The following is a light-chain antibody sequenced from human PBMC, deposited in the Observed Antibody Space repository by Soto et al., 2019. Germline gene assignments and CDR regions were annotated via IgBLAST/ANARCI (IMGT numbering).Light chain of an antibody. J-gene: IGKJ5*01. V-gene: IGKV3-15*01. CDR2: GAS. Sequence: EIVMTQSPATLSVSPGERATLSCRASQSVSSNLAWYQQKPGQAPRLLIYGASTRATRISARFSGGGSGTEFTLTISSLQSEDFAVYYCQQYNYWPPITFXQ. CDR1: QSVSSN. CDR3: QQYNYWPPIT.